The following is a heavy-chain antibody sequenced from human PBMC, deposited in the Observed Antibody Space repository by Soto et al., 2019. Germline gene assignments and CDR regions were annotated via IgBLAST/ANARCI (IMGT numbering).Heavy chain of an antibody. J-gene: IGHJ3*02. CDR3: ARVNFIAARPRGAFDI. Sequence: GGSLRLSCAASGFTFSSYWMSWVRQAPGKGLEWVANIKQDGSEKYYVDSVKGRFTISRDNAKNSLYLQMNSLRAEDTAVYYCARVNFIAARPRGAFDIWGQGTMVTVSS. D-gene: IGHD6-6*01. CDR1: GFTFSSYW. CDR2: IKQDGSEK. V-gene: IGHV3-7*01.